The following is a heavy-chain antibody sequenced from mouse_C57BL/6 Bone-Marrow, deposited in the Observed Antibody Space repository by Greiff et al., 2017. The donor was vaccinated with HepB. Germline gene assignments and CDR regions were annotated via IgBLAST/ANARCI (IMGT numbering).Heavy chain of an antibody. J-gene: IGHJ1*03. CDR3: TSNWYWYFDV. CDR2: IDPENGDT. D-gene: IGHD4-1*01. CDR1: GFNIKDDY. Sequence: EVMLVESGAELVRPGASVKLSCTASGFNIKDDYMHWVKQRPEQGLEWIGWIDPENGDTEYASKFQGKATITADTSSNTAYLQLSSLTSEDTAVYYCTSNWYWYFDVWGTGTTVTVSS. V-gene: IGHV14-4*01.